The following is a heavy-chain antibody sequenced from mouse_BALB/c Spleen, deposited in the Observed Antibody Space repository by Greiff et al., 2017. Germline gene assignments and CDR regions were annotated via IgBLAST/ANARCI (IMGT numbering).Heavy chain of an antibody. V-gene: IGHV3-2*02. Sequence: EVKLVESGPGLVKPSQSLSLTCTVTGYSITSDYAWNWIRQFPGNKLEWMGYISYSGSTSYNPSLKSRISITRDTSKNQFFLQLNSVTTEDTATYYCARSKTSYWYFDVWGAGTTVTVSS. CDR3: ARSKTSYWYFDV. CDR1: GYSITSDYA. CDR2: ISYSGST. J-gene: IGHJ1*01.